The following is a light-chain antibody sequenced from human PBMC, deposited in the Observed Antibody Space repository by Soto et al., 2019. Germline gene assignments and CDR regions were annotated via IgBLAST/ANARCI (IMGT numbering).Light chain of an antibody. Sequence: DIQMTQFPSTLSASVGDRVTITCRASQSISSWLAWYQHKPGKAPKLLICKASSLQSGVPSRFSGCGSGTEFTLTISSLQPDDFDSYYCQQYNDLSYAFGQGTKVEIK. CDR3: QQYNDLSYA. CDR2: KAS. J-gene: IGKJ2*01. V-gene: IGKV1-5*03. CDR1: QSISSW.